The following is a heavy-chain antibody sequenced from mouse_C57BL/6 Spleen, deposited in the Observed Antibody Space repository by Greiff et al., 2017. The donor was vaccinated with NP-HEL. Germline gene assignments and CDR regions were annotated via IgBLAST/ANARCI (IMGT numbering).Heavy chain of an antibody. CDR3: ASYYGSSYGYFDV. CDR2: IDPEDGET. D-gene: IGHD1-1*01. CDR1: GFNIKDYY. J-gene: IGHJ1*03. Sequence: EVQLQQSGAELVKPGASVKLSCTASGFNIKDYYMHWVKQRTEQGLEWIGRIDPEDGETKYAPKFKGKATITADTSSNTAYLQLSSLTSEDTAVYYCASYYGSSYGYFDVWGTGTTVTVSS. V-gene: IGHV14-2*01.